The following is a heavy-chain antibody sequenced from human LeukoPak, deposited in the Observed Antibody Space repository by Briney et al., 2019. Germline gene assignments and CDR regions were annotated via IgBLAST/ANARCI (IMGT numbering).Heavy chain of an antibody. CDR3: ARGLDPMSFDY. CDR1: GGSISSYY. V-gene: IGHV4-59*01. D-gene: IGHD3-22*01. Sequence: PSETLSLTCTVSGGSISSYYWSWIRQPPGKGLEWIGYIYYSGSTNYNPSLKSRVTISVDTSKNQFSPKLSSVTAADTAVYYCARGLDPMSFDYWGQGTLVTVSS. J-gene: IGHJ4*02. CDR2: IYYSGST.